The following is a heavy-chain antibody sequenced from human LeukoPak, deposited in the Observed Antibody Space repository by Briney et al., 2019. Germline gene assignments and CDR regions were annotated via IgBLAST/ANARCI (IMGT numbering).Heavy chain of an antibody. CDR1: GFTFSSYW. Sequence: GGSLRLSCAASGFTFSSYWMSWFRQAPGKGLEWVANIKQNGSEKYYVDSVKGRFTISRDNAENSLYLQMNSLRAEDTAVYYCAREHYFYHMDGWGEGTTVTVSS. J-gene: IGHJ6*03. CDR2: IKQNGSEK. CDR3: AREHYFYHMDG. V-gene: IGHV3-7*01.